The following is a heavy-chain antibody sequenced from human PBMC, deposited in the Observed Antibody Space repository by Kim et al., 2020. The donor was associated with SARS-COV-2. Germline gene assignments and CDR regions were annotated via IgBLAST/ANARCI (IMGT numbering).Heavy chain of an antibody. V-gene: IGHV3-33*01. CDR3: ARGGVTDYGGNDY. CDR2: IWYDGSNK. CDR1: GFTFSSYG. D-gene: IGHD4-17*01. J-gene: IGHJ4*02. Sequence: GGSLRLSCAASGFTFSSYGMHWVRQAPGKGLEWVAVIWYDGSNKYYADSVKGRFTISRDNSKNTLYLQMNSLRAEDTAVYYCARGGVTDYGGNDYWGQGTLVTVSS.